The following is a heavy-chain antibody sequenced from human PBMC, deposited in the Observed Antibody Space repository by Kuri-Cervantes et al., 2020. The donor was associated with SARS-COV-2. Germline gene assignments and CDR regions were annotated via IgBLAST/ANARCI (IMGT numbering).Heavy chain of an antibody. CDR3: AGGSSGRDY. D-gene: IGHD6-19*01. CDR1: GDSVSSNSAA. V-gene: IGHV6-1*01. J-gene: IGHJ4*02. CDR2: TFYRSKWHN. Sequence: SQTLSLTCAISGDSVSSNSAAWSWIRQSPSRGLEWLGRTFYRSKWHNDYAVSVKGRITISPDTSKNQFSLRLNSATPEDTAVYYCAGGSSGRDYWGQGTLVTVSS.